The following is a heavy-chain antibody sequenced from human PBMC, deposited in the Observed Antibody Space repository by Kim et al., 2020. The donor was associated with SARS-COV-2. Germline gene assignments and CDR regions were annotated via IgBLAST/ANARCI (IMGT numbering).Heavy chain of an antibody. CDR2: INHSGST. CDR3: ARGIGHTAPNSSSWLRAKRAGFDY. Sequence: SETLSLTCAVYGGSFSGYYWSWIRQPPGKGLEWIGEINHSGSTNYNPSLKSRVTISVDTSKNQFSLKLSSVTAADTAVYYCARGIGHTAPNSSSWLRAKRAGFDYWGQGTLVTVSS. CDR1: GGSFSGYY. D-gene: IGHD6-13*01. J-gene: IGHJ4*02. V-gene: IGHV4-34*01.